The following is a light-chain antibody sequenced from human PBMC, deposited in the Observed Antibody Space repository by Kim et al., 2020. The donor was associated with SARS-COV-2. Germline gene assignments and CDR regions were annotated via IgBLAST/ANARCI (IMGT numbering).Light chain of an antibody. CDR1: QVVSNNY. Sequence: LCPGERATLSCRASQVVSNNYLAWYQQKPGQAPSLLIYGASKRTTDFPDRFSGSGSGTDFTLTIDRLEPEDFAVYFCQQYGASPYSFGQGTKLEI. J-gene: IGKJ2*03. CDR3: QQYGASPYS. V-gene: IGKV3-20*01. CDR2: GAS.